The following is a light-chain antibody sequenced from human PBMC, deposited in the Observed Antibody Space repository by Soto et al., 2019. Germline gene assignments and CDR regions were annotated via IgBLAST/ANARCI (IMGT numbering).Light chain of an antibody. CDR2: DVS. CDR3: SSYTSSSTLEV. Sequence: QSVLTQPASVSGSPGQSITISCTGTSSDVGGYNYVSWYQQHPGKAPKLMIYDVSNRPSGVSNRFSGSKSGNTASLTISGLQAEDEADYYCSSYTSSSTLEVXGIGTKVTVL. CDR1: SSDVGGYNY. J-gene: IGLJ1*01. V-gene: IGLV2-14*01.